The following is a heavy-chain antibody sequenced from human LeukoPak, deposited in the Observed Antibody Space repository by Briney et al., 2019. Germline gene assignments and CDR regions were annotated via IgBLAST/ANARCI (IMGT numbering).Heavy chain of an antibody. CDR2: ISSSGSTR. V-gene: IGHV3-11*04. J-gene: IGHJ4*02. Sequence: PGGSLRLSCEASGFTFSDYYMSWIRQAPGKGLEWVSYISSSGSTRYYADSVKGRFTVSRDNSKNTLYLQMNSLRAEDTAVYYCAKDRRGYSYGFDYWGQGTLVTVSS. CDR1: GFTFSDYY. CDR3: AKDRRGYSYGFDY. D-gene: IGHD5-18*01.